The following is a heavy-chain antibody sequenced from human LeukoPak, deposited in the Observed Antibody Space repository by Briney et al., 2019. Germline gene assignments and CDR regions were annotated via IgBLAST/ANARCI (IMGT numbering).Heavy chain of an antibody. D-gene: IGHD3-22*01. CDR1: GYTFTGYY. CDR2: INPNSGGT. CDR3: ARDTYYYDSSGYLDAFDI. J-gene: IGHJ3*02. Sequence: ASVKVSCKASGYTFTGYYMHWVRQAPGQGLEWMGWINPNSGGTNYAQKLQGRVTMTTDTSTSTAYMELRSLRSDDTAVYYCARDTYYYDSSGYLDAFDIWGQGTMVTVSS. V-gene: IGHV1-2*02.